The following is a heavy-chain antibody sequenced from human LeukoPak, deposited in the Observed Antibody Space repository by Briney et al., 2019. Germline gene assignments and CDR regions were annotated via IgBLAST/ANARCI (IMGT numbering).Heavy chain of an antibody. CDR1: GGTFSLYA. D-gene: IGHD5-12*01. CDR2: IIPVYGAA. Sequence: ASVKVSCKASGGTFSLYAIGWVRQAPGQGLEWMGGIIPVYGAANYAQKFQGRVTIATDESTSTAYMELSSLRSDDTAVYHCARGGYSGYDPNYFNYWGQGTLVTVSS. CDR3: ARGGYSGYDPNYFNY. J-gene: IGHJ4*02. V-gene: IGHV1-69*05.